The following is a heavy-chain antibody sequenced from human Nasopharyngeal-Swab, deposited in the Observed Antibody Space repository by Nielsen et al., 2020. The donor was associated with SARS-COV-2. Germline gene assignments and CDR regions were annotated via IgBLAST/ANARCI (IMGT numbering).Heavy chain of an antibody. CDR3: ARVRNFWSGYPNYYYYGMDV. D-gene: IGHD3-3*01. V-gene: IGHV1-69*01. Sequence: WVRQAPGQGLEWMGGIIPIFGTANYAQKFQGRVTITADESTSTAYMELSSLRSEDTAVYYCARVRNFWSGYPNYYYYGMDVWGQGTTVTVSS. J-gene: IGHJ6*02. CDR2: IIPIFGTA.